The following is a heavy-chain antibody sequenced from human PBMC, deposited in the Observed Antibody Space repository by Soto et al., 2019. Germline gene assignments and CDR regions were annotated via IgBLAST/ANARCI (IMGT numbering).Heavy chain of an antibody. V-gene: IGHV6-1*01. Sequence: SQTLSLTCAISGDSVSSNSAAWNWIRQSPSRGLEWLGRTYYRSKWYNDYAVSVKSRITINPDTSKNQFSLQLNSVTPEDTAVYHSARLAGSRRNRDARGGLEVCGEGITVTVSS. CDR3: ARLAGSRRNRDARGGLEV. J-gene: IGHJ6*04. CDR1: GDSVSSNSAA. CDR2: TYYRSKWYN. D-gene: IGHD3-10*01.